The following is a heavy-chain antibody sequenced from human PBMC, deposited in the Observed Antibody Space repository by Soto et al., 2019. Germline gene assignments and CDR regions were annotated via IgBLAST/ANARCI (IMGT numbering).Heavy chain of an antibody. Sequence: GGSLRLSCAASGFTFSSYSMNWVRQAPGKGLEWVSYISSSSSTIYYADSVKGRFTISRDNAKNSLYLQMNSLRDEDTAVYYCARDLDYYDTLWDYGMDVWGQGTTVTVSS. D-gene: IGHD3-22*01. J-gene: IGHJ6*02. CDR3: ARDLDYYDTLWDYGMDV. V-gene: IGHV3-48*02. CDR2: ISSSSSTI. CDR1: GFTFSSYS.